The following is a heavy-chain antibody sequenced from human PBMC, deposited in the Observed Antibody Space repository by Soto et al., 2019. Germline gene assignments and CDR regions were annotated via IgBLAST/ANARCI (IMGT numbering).Heavy chain of an antibody. V-gene: IGHV1-69*01. CDR1: GGTFSSYA. CDR2: IIPIFGTA. CDR3: ARGAGTGRLSPYYYYGMDV. D-gene: IGHD3-9*01. Sequence: QVQLVQSGAEVKKPGSSVKVSCKASGGTFSSYAISWVRQAPGQGLEWMGGIIPIFGTANYAQKFQGRVTITADGSTSTAYMERSSLRSEDTAVYYCARGAGTGRLSPYYYYGMDVWGQGTTVTVSS. J-gene: IGHJ6*02.